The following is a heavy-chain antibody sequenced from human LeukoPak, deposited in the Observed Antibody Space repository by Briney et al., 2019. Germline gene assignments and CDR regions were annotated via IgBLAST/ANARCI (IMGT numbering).Heavy chain of an antibody. V-gene: IGHV1-69*05. J-gene: IGHJ4*02. CDR3: ARVTYDYVWGSYRSNYYFDY. CDR1: GGTSSSYA. Sequence: SVKVSCKASGGTSSSYAISWVRQAPGQGLEWMGGIIPMFNTTKYAQKFQGRVTITRNTSISTAYMELSSLRSEDTAVYYCARVTYDYVWGSYRSNYYFDYWGQGTLVTVSS. D-gene: IGHD3-16*02. CDR2: IIPMFNTT.